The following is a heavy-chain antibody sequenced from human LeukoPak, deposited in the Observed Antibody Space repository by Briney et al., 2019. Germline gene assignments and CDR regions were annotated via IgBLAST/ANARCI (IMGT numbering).Heavy chain of an antibody. Sequence: GASVKVSCKASGYTFTSYALHWVRQAPGQRLEWMGWINGGNGNTKYSQEFQGRVTITRDTSASTVYIELSSLRSEDMAVYYCAKDYYDSSGGWFDPWGQGTLVTVSS. CDR2: INGGNGNT. V-gene: IGHV1-3*03. D-gene: IGHD3-22*01. CDR1: GYTFTSYA. CDR3: AKDYYDSSGGWFDP. J-gene: IGHJ5*02.